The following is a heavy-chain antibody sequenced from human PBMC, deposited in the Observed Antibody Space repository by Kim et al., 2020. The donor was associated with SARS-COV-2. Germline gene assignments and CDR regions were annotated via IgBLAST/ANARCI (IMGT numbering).Heavy chain of an antibody. CDR3: ARDGGSYLNWFDP. D-gene: IGHD1-26*01. Sequence: NPSHKSRVTISVDTSKNQFSLKLSSVTAADTAVYYCARDGGSYLNWFDPWGQGTLVTVSS. V-gene: IGHV4-59*01. J-gene: IGHJ5*02.